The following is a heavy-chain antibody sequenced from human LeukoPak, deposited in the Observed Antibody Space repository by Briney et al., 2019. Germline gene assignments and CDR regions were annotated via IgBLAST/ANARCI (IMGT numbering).Heavy chain of an antibody. V-gene: IGHV1-2*02. CDR1: GYTFTDFY. D-gene: IGHD3-3*01. CDR3: ARENPGVPFDY. Sequence: ASVKVSCKASGYTFTDFYLHWVRPAPGQGLEWMGWINPNSGDTNYAQKFQARVTMTRDTSINTAYMELSGLKSDDTAVYFCARENPGVPFDYWGQGTLVTVSS. J-gene: IGHJ4*02. CDR2: INPNSGDT.